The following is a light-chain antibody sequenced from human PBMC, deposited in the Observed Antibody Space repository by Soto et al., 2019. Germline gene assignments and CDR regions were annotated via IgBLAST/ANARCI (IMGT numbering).Light chain of an antibody. J-gene: IGKJ5*01. Sequence: EIVMTQSPATRCVSPGERATLSCRASQSLNTTFAWYQQKTGQAPRLLIYGASTRATGIPARFSGSGSGTGFTLTISGLQSEDFAVYYCQQYNYWPPITCGQGTRLEIK. CDR3: QQYNYWPPIT. CDR1: QSLNTT. V-gene: IGKV3-15*01. CDR2: GAS.